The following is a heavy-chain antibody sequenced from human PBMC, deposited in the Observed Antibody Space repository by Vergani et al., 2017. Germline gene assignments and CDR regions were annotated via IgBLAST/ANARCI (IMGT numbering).Heavy chain of an antibody. CDR2: VSTGTKSQ. D-gene: IGHD2-2*01. Sequence: VQLVESGGGVVQPGRSLRLSCAASGFRFSSCGTNWVRQAPGKGVEWVSFVSTGTKSQSYAESVKGRFTISRDSAKNSLYLQMDSLRAEDTAVYYCAREYSSTSGRAFDFWGQGTKVTVSS. J-gene: IGHJ3*01. CDR3: AREYSSTSGRAFDF. CDR1: GFRFSSCG. V-gene: IGHV3-48*01.